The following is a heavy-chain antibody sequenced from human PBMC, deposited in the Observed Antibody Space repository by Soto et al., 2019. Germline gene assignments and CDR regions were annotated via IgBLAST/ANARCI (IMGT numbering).Heavy chain of an antibody. Sequence: SETLSLTCAVSGGSVSNSDYYWGWIRQSPGEGLEWIGSVSFSGTTYHKSSLKSRVIMSVDTSKNQFSLRLASVTAADTAVYYCGSLLGTPWGWFDHWAQGTQVTVSS. CDR2: VSFSGTT. CDR1: GGSVSNSDYY. D-gene: IGHD3-16*01. J-gene: IGHJ5*02. V-gene: IGHV4-39*01. CDR3: GSLLGTPWGWFDH.